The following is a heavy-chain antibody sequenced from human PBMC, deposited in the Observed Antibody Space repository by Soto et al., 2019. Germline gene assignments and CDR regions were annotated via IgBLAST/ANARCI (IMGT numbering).Heavy chain of an antibody. V-gene: IGHV3-9*01. CDR1: GFTFDDYA. CDR2: ISWNSGSI. CDR3: AKDPTPWAGDPFGPFDI. D-gene: IGHD3-16*01. Sequence: GGSLRLSCAASGFTFDDYAMHWVRQAPGKGLEWVSGISWNSGSIGYADSVKGRFTISRDNAKNSLYLQMNSLRAEDTALYYCAKDPTPWAGDPFGPFDIWGQGTMVTVSS. J-gene: IGHJ3*02.